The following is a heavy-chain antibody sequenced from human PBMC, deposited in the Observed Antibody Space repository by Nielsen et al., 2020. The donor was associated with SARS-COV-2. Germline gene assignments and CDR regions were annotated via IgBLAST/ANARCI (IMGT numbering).Heavy chain of an antibody. V-gene: IGHV3-23*01. D-gene: IGHD1-7*01. J-gene: IGHJ5*02. CDR2: ISGSGGST. CDR3: AKDEVTETHPVTWFDP. Sequence: VRQAPGKGLEWVSAISGSGGSTYYADSVKGRFTISRDNSKNTLYLQMNSLRAEDTAVYYCAKDEVTETHPVTWFDPWGQGTLVTVSS.